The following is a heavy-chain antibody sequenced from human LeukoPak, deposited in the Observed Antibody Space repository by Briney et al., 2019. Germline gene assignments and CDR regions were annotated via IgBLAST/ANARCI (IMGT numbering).Heavy chain of an antibody. Sequence: ASVKVSCKASEYTFTSYDINWVRQPTGQGLEWMGFTNPHSGNTGYAQKFQGRVSMTRNTSTTTAYMELTSLRSDDTAVYYCARRRYYDVSTGYVGWFDPWGQGTPVTVSS. D-gene: IGHD3-9*01. CDR3: ARRRYYDVSTGYVGWFDP. V-gene: IGHV1-8*01. J-gene: IGHJ5*02. CDR1: EYTFTSYD. CDR2: TNPHSGNT.